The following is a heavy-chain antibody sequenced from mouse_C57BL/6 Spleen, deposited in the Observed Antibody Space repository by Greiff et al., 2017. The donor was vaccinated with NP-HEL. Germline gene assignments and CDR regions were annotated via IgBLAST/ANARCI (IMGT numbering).Heavy chain of an antibody. V-gene: IGHV1-50*01. Sequence: VQLQQPGAELVKPGASVKLSCKASGYTFTSYWMQWVKQRPGQGLEWIGEIDPSDSYTNYNQKFKGKATLTVDTSSSTAYMQLSSLTSEDSAVYYCARSYYSNVDYWGQGTTLTVSS. D-gene: IGHD2-5*01. CDR2: IDPSDSYT. CDR1: GYTFTSYW. CDR3: ARSYYSNVDY. J-gene: IGHJ2*01.